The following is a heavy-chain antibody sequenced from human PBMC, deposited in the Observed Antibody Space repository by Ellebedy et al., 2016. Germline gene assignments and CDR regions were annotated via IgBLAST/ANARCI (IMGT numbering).Heavy chain of an antibody. Sequence: GESLKISXTASHFPFNTYYMSWVRQAPGKGLEWVANINHHGSETYYVDSVQGRFTISRDNAKNSLYLQMNSLRDEDTAVYYCARGYLENSFDYWGQGTLVTVSS. CDR2: INHHGSET. CDR3: ARGYLENSFDY. V-gene: IGHV3-7*01. D-gene: IGHD1-26*01. CDR1: HFPFNTYY. J-gene: IGHJ4*02.